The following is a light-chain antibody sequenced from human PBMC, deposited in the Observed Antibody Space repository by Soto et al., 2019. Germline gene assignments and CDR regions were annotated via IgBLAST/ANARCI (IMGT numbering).Light chain of an antibody. CDR1: SSNIGGNS. CDR3: GSWARSLSAYV. V-gene: IGLV1-51*01. J-gene: IGLJ1*01. Sequence: QSVLTQPPSVSAAPGQKVTISCSGSSSNIGGNSVSWYQQLPGTAPKLLIYDDNKRPSGIPDRFSGSKSGTSATLGITGLQTGDEADYYRGSWARSLSAYVLATGTKV. CDR2: DDN.